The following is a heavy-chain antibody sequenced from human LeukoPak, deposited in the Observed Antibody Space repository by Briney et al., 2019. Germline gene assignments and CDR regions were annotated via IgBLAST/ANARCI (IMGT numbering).Heavy chain of an antibody. Sequence: ASVKVSCKASGYTFTSYYINWVRQATGQGLEWMGWMNPNSGNTGYAQKFQGRVTMTRNTSISTAYMELSSLRSEDTALDYCSRGMSASHYYCGSWSYYQWGQGTLVTVSS. CDR1: GYTFTSYY. V-gene: IGHV1-8*01. J-gene: IGHJ4*02. CDR2: MNPNSGNT. CDR3: SRGMSASHYYCGSWSYYQ. D-gene: IGHD3-10*01.